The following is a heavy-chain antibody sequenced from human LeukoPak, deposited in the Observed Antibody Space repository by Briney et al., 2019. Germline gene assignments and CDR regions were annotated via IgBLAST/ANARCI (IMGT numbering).Heavy chain of an antibody. CDR3: ARDNRGYSYGDY. CDR1: GFTLSSYW. V-gene: IGHV3-74*01. D-gene: IGHD5-18*01. CDR2: INSDGSTA. J-gene: IGHJ4*02. Sequence: GGSLRLSCAASGFTLSSYWMHWVRQAPGKGLVWVSRINSDGSTATYADSVKGRFTISRDNAKNTLYLQMSSLRAEDTAVYYCARDNRGYSYGDYWGQGTLVTVSS.